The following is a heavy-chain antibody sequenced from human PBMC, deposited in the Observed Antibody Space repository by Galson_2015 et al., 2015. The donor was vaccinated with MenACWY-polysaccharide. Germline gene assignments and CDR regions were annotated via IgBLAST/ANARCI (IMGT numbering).Heavy chain of an antibody. Sequence: TLSLTCTVSGGSIISGGHYWTWIRQHPGKDLEWIGYIYYSGTTYYNPSLKSRVTISVDTSQNQFSLKLGSVTAADTAVYYRARDHSGYGSFDYWGQGTLVTISS. CDR3: ARDHSGYGSFDY. D-gene: IGHD5-12*01. J-gene: IGHJ4*02. CDR1: GGSIISGGHY. V-gene: IGHV4-31*03. CDR2: IYYSGTT.